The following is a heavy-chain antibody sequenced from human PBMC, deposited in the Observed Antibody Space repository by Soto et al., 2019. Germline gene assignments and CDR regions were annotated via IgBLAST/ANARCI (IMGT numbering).Heavy chain of an antibody. J-gene: IGHJ6*02. CDR3: ARDLRFRGFYGMDV. CDR2: IYYSGST. D-gene: IGHD3-10*01. V-gene: IGHV4-31*03. CDR1: GGSISSGGYY. Sequence: QVQLQESGPGLVKPSQTLSLTCTVSGGSISSGGYYWSWIRQHPGKGLEWIGYIYYSGSTYYNPSLKSRVTISVETCKNQFSLKLSSVTAADTAVYYCARDLRFRGFYGMDVWGQGTTVTVSS.